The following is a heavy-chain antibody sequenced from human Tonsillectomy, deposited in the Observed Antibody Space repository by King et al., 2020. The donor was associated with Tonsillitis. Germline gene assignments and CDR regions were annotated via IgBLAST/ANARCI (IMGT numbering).Heavy chain of an antibody. Sequence: VQLVESGAEVKKPGESLRISCKASGYSFTSYWISWVRQMPGKGLEWMGRIDPSDSYTNYSPSFQGHVTISADKSISTAYLQWSSLKASDTAMYYCARRLRSISCYACNWCDPSGQGTLVPVSS. D-gene: IGHD2-2*01. V-gene: IGHV5-10-1*03. CDR3: ARRLRSISCYACNWCDP. CDR1: GYSFTSYW. J-gene: IGHJ5*02. CDR2: IDPSDSYT.